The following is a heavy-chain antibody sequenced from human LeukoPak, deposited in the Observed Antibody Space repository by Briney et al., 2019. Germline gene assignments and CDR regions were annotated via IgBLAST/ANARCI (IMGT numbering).Heavy chain of an antibody. Sequence: GGSLRLSCAASGFTFSTYAMNWVRQAPAKGLEWVSTIGGGGPTTDYADSVKDRFTISRDNSKNTLYLQMNSLRAQDTALYFCARGFLGGTDQYFDSWGQGTLVTVSS. V-gene: IGHV3-23*01. D-gene: IGHD6-19*01. CDR1: GFTFSTYA. CDR2: IGGGGPTT. J-gene: IGHJ4*02. CDR3: ARGFLGGTDQYFDS.